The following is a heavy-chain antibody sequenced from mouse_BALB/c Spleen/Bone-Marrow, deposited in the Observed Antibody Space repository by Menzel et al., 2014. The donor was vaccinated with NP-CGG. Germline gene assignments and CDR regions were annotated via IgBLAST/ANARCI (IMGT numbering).Heavy chain of an antibody. CDR1: GFIFSSYG. CDR2: IISGGSYT. CDR3: ASTITTVVAEDAMDY. D-gene: IGHD1-1*01. J-gene: IGHJ4*01. V-gene: IGHV5-6*01. Sequence: VQLVESGGDLVKPGGSLKLSCAASGFIFSSYGMSLVRHTSDKRLVCVATIISGGSYTFYPDSVKGRFTISRDNAKNTPYLQMSSLKSEDTAMYYCASTITTVVAEDAMDYWGQGTSVTVSS.